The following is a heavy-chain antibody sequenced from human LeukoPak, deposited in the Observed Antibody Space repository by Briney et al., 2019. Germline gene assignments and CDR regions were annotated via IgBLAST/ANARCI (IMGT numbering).Heavy chain of an antibody. J-gene: IGHJ4*02. V-gene: IGHV3-15*01. CDR3: ATEGYCSGGNCYSFDY. D-gene: IGHD2-15*01. Sequence: PGGSLRLSCAVSGLTFSSAWMTWLRQTLGKGLEWVARIKSKTDGGSTDYAAPVKGRFTISRDDSKNTVFLQMNSLTIDDTAVYYCATEGYCSGGNCYSFDYWGQGTLVTVSS. CDR1: GLTFSSAW. CDR2: IKSKTDGGST.